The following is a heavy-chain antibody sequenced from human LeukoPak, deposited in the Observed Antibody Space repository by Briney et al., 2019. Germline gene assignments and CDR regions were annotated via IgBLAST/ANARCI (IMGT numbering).Heavy chain of an antibody. CDR1: GFTFSSYA. CDR2: MSGSGGST. V-gene: IGHV3-23*01. Sequence: GGSLRLSCAASGFTFSSYAMSWVRQAPGKGLEWVSAMSGSGGSTYYADSVKGRFTISRDNSKNTLYLQMNSLRAEDTAVYYFAKFLRYFDWPNDAFDIWGQGTMVTVSS. J-gene: IGHJ3*02. CDR3: AKFLRYFDWPNDAFDI. D-gene: IGHD3-9*01.